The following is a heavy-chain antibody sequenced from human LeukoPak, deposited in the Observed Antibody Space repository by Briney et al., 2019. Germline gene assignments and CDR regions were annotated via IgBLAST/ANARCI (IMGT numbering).Heavy chain of an antibody. Sequence: SETLSLTCTVSGGSINSYYWSWIRQPPGKGLEWIGYIYYSGSTKYNPSLKSRVTVSVDTSKNQFSLKLSSVTAADTAVYYCARAPDFWSGYFDYWGQGTLVTVSS. CDR2: IYYSGST. V-gene: IGHV4-59*01. J-gene: IGHJ4*02. CDR1: GGSINSYY. CDR3: ARAPDFWSGYFDY. D-gene: IGHD3-3*01.